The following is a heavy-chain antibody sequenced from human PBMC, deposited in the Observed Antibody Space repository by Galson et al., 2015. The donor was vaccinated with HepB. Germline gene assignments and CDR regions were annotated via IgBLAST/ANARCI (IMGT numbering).Heavy chain of an antibody. J-gene: IGHJ4*02. Sequence: SVKVSCKASGYTFTSYGISWVRQAPGQGLEWMGWISAYNGNTNYAQKLQGRVTMTTDTSTSTAYMELRSLRSDDTAVYYCAREGLRFLEWLLPFDYWGQGTLVTVSS. D-gene: IGHD3-3*01. CDR3: AREGLRFLEWLLPFDY. V-gene: IGHV1-18*01. CDR1: GYTFTSYG. CDR2: ISAYNGNT.